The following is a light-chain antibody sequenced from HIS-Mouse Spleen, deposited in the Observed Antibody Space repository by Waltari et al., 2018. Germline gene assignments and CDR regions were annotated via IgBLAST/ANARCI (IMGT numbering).Light chain of an antibody. Sequence: SYVLTQPPSVSVAPGKTARITWGGNNIGSKRVPWYQQKPGPAPVLVVYDDSDRPSGIPERFSGSNSGNTATLTISRVEAGDEADYYCQVWDSSSDHVVFGGGTKLTVL. CDR3: QVWDSSSDHVV. CDR2: DDS. J-gene: IGLJ2*01. V-gene: IGLV3-21*03. CDR1: NIGSKR.